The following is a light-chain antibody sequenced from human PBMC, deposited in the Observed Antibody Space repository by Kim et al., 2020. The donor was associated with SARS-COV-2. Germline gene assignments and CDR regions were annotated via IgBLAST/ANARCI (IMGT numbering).Light chain of an antibody. Sequence: ALGQTVRITGQGDSLRSYYASWYQQKPGQAPVLVIYGKNNRPSAIPDRFSGSSSGNTASLTITGAQAEDEADYYCNSRDSSGNHVVFGGGTKLTVL. V-gene: IGLV3-19*01. CDR2: GKN. CDR3: NSRDSSGNHVV. J-gene: IGLJ2*01. CDR1: SLRSYY.